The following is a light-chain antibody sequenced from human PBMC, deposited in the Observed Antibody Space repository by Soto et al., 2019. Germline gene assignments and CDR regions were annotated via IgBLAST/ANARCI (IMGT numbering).Light chain of an antibody. J-gene: IGKJ5*01. CDR3: QQYSTSPPIT. V-gene: IGKV3-20*01. CDR1: QSVGNS. CDR2: DAS. Sequence: PGSRATLSCRASQSVGNSLAWYQQQPGQAPRLLIYDASIRATGIPDRFSGSGFETDFSLTISRLEPEDFAVYFCQQYSTSPPITFGQGTRLENK.